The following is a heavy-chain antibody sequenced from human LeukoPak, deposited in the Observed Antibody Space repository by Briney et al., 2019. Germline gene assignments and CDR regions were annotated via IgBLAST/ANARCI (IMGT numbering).Heavy chain of an antibody. J-gene: IGHJ3*02. CDR1: GVSISSGGYS. CDR3: ARESYDSSGSDDALDI. D-gene: IGHD3-22*01. Sequence: PSQTLSLTCTVSGVSISSGGYSSGWLPQHPGKGLEWIVYIYYSGSTYHNPSRKSRVTISVHTSKNQFSLKLSSVTAEDTAVYYCARESYDSSGSDDALDIWGQATMVAV. V-gene: IGHV4-31*03. CDR2: IYYSGST.